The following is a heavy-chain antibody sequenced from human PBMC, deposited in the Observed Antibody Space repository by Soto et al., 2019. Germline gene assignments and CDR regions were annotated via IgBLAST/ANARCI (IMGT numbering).Heavy chain of an antibody. CDR1: GYTFSNYG. D-gene: IGHD2-2*01. CDR2: ISLYSDGT. CDR3: ARVVPGAEAWFGP. J-gene: IGHJ5*02. V-gene: IGHV1-18*01. Sequence: ASVKVSCKTSGYTFSNYGITWVRQAPGQPLEWLGWISLYSDGTDYAQKFQGRVSMTTDTSTTTAYMELRSLRSDDTAVYYCARVVPGAEAWFGPWGQGTLVTVSS.